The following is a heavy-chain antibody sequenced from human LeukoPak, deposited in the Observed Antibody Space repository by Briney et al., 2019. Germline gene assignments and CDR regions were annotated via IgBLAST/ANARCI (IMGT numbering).Heavy chain of an antibody. Sequence: ASVKASCKASGYTFTGYYIHWVRQAPGQGLEWMGWINPASGGTNYAQKFQGRVTMTGDTSTSTVYMELSRLTSDDTAVYYCARGWLAIVVVPPDFWGQGTLVTVSS. CDR1: GYTFTGYY. CDR2: INPASGGT. J-gene: IGHJ4*02. D-gene: IGHD2-21*01. V-gene: IGHV1-2*02. CDR3: ARGWLAIVVVPPDF.